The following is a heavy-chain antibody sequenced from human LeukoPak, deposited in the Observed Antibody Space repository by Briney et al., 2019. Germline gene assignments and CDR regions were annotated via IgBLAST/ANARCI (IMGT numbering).Heavy chain of an antibody. CDR3: LAAAGTIG. Sequence: TGGSLRLSCAASGFTFSSYWMHWVRQAPGKGLVWVSRVNNDGSTTNYADSVKGRFTISRDNTKNTLYLQMNSLRAEDTAVYFCLAAAGTIGWSQGTLVTVSS. CDR2: VNNDGSTT. J-gene: IGHJ4*02. CDR1: GFTFSSYW. V-gene: IGHV3-74*01. D-gene: IGHD6-13*01.